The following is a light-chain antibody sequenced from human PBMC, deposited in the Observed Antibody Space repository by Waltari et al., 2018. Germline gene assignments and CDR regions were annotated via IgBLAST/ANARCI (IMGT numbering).Light chain of an antibody. V-gene: IGKV3-20*01. Sequence: EILLTQSPGTLSLSPGERATLSCRASQSISSNYLAWYQQKPGQAPRLLIYGASSRATGIPDRFSGSGYDTVFTLTVSRLESEDFGVYYCQQYGSSPLTFGQGTKVEIK. J-gene: IGKJ2*01. CDR2: GAS. CDR1: QSISSNY. CDR3: QQYGSSPLT.